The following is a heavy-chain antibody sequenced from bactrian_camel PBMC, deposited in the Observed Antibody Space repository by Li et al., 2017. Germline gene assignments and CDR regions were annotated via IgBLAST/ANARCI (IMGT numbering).Heavy chain of an antibody. V-gene: IGHV3-2*01. CDR3: VPHTTGSWSGY. Sequence: VQLVESGGGLVQPGGSLRLSCAASGFTSNNDYISWVRQAPGKGLEWVSTIDSHGMLTYYADSVKGRFTIAKDNAKSTVWLQLNSLKPEDTAVYYCVPHTTGSWSGYWGQGTQVTVS. CDR1: GFTSNNDY. J-gene: IGHJ6*01. D-gene: IGHD2*01. CDR2: IDSHGMLT.